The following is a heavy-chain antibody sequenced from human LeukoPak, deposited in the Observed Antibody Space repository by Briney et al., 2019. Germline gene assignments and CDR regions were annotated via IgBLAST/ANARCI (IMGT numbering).Heavy chain of an antibody. CDR1: VHSLNSYH. V-gene: IGHV4-59*12. D-gene: IGHD6-13*01. J-gene: IGHJ4*02. Sequence: AETLSLTCTVSVHSLNSYHGSWIRQPPGKGLEGIGYIYYSGSTNYNPSLKSRVTISVDTSKNQFSLKLSSVTAADTAVYYCARGHSSSWVDYWGQGTLVTVSS. CDR2: IYYSGST. CDR3: ARGHSSSWVDY.